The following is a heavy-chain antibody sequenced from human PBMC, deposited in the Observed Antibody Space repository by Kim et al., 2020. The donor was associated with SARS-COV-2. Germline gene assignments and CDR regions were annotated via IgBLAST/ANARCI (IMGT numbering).Heavy chain of an antibody. CDR3: ARSLEMATIS. CDR2: IYYSGST. D-gene: IGHD5-12*01. V-gene: IGHV4-59*01. Sequence: SETLSLTCTVSGGSISSYYWSWIRQPPGKGLEWIGYIYYSGSTNYNPSLKSRVTISVDTSKNQFSLKLSSVTAADTAVYYCARSLEMATISWGQGTLVTVSS. CDR1: GGSISSYY. J-gene: IGHJ4*02.